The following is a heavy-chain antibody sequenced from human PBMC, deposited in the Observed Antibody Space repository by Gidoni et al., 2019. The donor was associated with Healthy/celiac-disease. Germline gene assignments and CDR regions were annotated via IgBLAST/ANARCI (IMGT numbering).Heavy chain of an antibody. V-gene: IGHV1-18*01. J-gene: IGHJ6*02. D-gene: IGHD6-13*01. CDR2: ISAYNVNT. CDR3: ARIGDSSSWYVYYYYGMDV. Sequence: GQGLEWMGWISAYNVNTNYAQKLQGRVTMTTDTSTSTAYMELRSLRSDDTSVYYCARIGDSSSWYVYYYYGMDVWGQGTTVTVSS.